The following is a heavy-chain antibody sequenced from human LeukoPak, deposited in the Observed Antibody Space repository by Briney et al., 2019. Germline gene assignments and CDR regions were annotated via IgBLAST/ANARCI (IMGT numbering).Heavy chain of an antibody. CDR3: ASGVGNQFYNDRIDY. CDR2: ISYDESND. CDR1: GFTFSTYG. J-gene: IGHJ4*02. V-gene: IGHV3-30*03. Sequence: VQLGGSLRLSCAASGFTFSTYGMHWVRRAPGKGLEWVAVISYDESNDYYADSVKGRFTISRDNSKNTVYLQMNSLRAEDTAVYYCASGVGNQFYNDRIDYWGQGTLVTVSS. D-gene: IGHD3-22*01.